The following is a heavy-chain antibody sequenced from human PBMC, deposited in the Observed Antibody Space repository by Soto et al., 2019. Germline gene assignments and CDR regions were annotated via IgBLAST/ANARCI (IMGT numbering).Heavy chain of an antibody. Sequence: ASVKVSCKASGYTFTGYYVHWVRQAPGQGLEWMGWINPNSGGTNYAQKFQGSVTMTRDTSISTAYMELSRLRSDDTAVYYCARMGMKNSSSWENWFDPWGQGTMVTVSS. CDR2: INPNSGGT. J-gene: IGHJ5*02. D-gene: IGHD6-13*01. CDR3: ARMGMKNSSSWENWFDP. V-gene: IGHV1-2*02. CDR1: GYTFTGYY.